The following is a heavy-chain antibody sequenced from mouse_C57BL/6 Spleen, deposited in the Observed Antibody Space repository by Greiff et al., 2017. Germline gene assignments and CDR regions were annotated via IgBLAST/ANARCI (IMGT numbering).Heavy chain of an antibody. CDR1: GFNIKDDY. J-gene: IGHJ2*01. V-gene: IGHV14-4*01. CDR3: TTGGIYYDYDGDC. D-gene: IGHD2-4*01. CDR2: IDPENGDT. Sequence: VQLQQSGAELVRPGASVKLSCTASGFNIKDDYMPWVQQRPEQGLEWIGWIDPENGDTEYASKFQGKATITADTSSNTAYRQRSSLTAEDTAVYYCTTGGIYYDYDGDCWGQGTTLTVSS.